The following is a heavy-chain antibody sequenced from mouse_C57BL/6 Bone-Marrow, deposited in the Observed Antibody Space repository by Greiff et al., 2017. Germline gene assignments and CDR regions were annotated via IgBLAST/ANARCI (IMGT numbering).Heavy chain of an antibody. J-gene: IGHJ1*03. D-gene: IGHD1-1*01. CDR1: GFTFNTYA. Sequence: EVQLVESGGGLVQPKGSLKLSCAASGFTFNTYAMHWVRQAPGKGLEWVARIRSKSSNYATYYADSVKDRFTISRDDSQSMLYLQMNNLKTEDTAMYYCVRGRGGGSSFDWYFDVWGTGTTVTVSS. V-gene: IGHV10-3*01. CDR3: VRGRGGGSSFDWYFDV. CDR2: IRSKSSNYAT.